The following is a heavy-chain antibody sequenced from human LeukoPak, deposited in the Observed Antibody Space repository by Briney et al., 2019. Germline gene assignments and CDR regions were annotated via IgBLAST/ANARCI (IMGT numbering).Heavy chain of an antibody. D-gene: IGHD6-19*01. V-gene: IGHV4-59*01. Sequence: NPSETLSLTCTVSGGSISNYHWSWIRQPPGKGLEWIGYIYYRGSTSYNPSLKSRVTISVDMSKNQFSLKLNSVTAADTAVYYCAKRYGSGWYFDLWGRGTLVTVSS. J-gene: IGHJ2*01. CDR2: IYYRGST. CDR1: GGSISNYH. CDR3: AKRYGSGWYFDL.